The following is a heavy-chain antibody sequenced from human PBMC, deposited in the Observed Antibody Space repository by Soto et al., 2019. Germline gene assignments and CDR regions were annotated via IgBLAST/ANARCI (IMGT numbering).Heavy chain of an antibody. J-gene: IGHJ1*01. D-gene: IGHD2-15*01. CDR3: AREENCSDGSCYSEYFQH. CDR2: VNPSGGST. Sequence: ASVKVSCKPSGYIVTTYSMQWVRQDPEQGLEWMGVVNPSGGSTNYAQKFQGRITMTRDTSTSRVYMDLSSLTSEDTAVYYCAREENCSDGSCYSEYFQHWGQGTLVTVSS. CDR1: GYIVTTYS. V-gene: IGHV1-46*01.